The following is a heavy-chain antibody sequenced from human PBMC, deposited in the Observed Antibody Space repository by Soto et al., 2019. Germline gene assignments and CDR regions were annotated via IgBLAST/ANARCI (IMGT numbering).Heavy chain of an antibody. V-gene: IGHV3-23*01. J-gene: IGHJ6*02. Sequence: GGSLRLSCAASGFTFSIYAMSWFRQAPGKGLEWVSAISGSGGGQYYADSVKGRFTISRDNSKNTLYLQMNSLRAEDTAVYYGAKYYGDDGRYYYYYGMDVWGHGTTFTVAS. CDR2: ISGSGGGQ. CDR3: AKYYGDDGRYYYYYGMDV. CDR1: GFTFSIYA. D-gene: IGHD4-17*01.